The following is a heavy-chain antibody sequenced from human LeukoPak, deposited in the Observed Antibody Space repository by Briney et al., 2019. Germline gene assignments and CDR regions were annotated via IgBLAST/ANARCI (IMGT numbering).Heavy chain of an antibody. CDR3: GRWYCSSTSCYAGPFDI. V-gene: IGHV1-18*04. Sequence: ASVKVSCKSSGYTFYSYGISWVRQAPGQGLEWMGWIRPYNDYTNYAQKFQGRVTMTTDTSTSTAYMELRSLRSDDTAVYYCGRWYCSSTSCYAGPFDIWGQGTMVSVSS. J-gene: IGHJ3*02. D-gene: IGHD2-2*01. CDR1: GYTFYSYG. CDR2: IRPYNDYT.